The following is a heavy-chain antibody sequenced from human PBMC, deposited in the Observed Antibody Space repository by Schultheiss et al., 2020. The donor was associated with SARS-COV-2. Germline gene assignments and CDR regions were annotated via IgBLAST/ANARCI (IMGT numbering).Heavy chain of an antibody. J-gene: IGHJ3*02. V-gene: IGHV4-59*06. Sequence: SETLSLTCTVSGGSISSYYWSWIRQHPGKGLEWIGYIYYSGSTYYNPSLKSRVTISVDTSKNQFSLKLSSVTAADTAVYYCARGLEASYYGDRGDAFDIWGQGTMVTVSS. CDR1: GGSISSYY. CDR3: ARGLEASYYGDRGDAFDI. CDR2: IYYSGST. D-gene: IGHD4-17*01.